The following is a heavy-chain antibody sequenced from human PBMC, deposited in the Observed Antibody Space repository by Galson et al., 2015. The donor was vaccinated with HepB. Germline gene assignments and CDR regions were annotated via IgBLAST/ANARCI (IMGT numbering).Heavy chain of an antibody. Sequence: SLRLSCASSGFTFSSYWMHWVRQSPGKGLVWVSRINSDESSTSYADSVKGRFTISRDNAKNTLYLQMNSLRAEDSAAYYCARGRSGSRNNMDVWGQGTTVTVSS. CDR1: GFTFSSYW. V-gene: IGHV3-74*01. D-gene: IGHD2-15*01. J-gene: IGHJ6*02. CDR3: ARGRSGSRNNMDV. CDR2: INSDESST.